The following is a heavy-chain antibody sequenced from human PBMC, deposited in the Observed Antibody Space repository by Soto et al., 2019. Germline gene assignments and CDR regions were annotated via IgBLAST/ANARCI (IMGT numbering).Heavy chain of an antibody. Sequence: GGSLRLSCAASGFTVSSDYMSWVRQAPGKGLEWVSVIYSGGDTHYADSVKGRFTISRYNSKNTLYLQMNSLRAEDTAGYYCARAFIGVAGDFDYWGQGTLVT. D-gene: IGHD6-19*01. CDR3: ARAFIGVAGDFDY. J-gene: IGHJ4*02. CDR1: GFTVSSDY. CDR2: IYSGGDT. V-gene: IGHV3-66*01.